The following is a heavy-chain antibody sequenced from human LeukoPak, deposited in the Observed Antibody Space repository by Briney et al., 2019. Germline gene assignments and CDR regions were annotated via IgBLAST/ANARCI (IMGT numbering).Heavy chain of an antibody. D-gene: IGHD2-15*01. CDR2: INPNSGGT. CDR3: ARWEYCSGGSCYSSGGRRNWFDP. J-gene: IGHJ5*02. CDR1: GYTFTGYY. Sequence: ASVKVSCKASGYTFTGYYMHWVRQAPGQGLEWMGWINPNSGGTNYAQKFQGRVTMTRDTSISTAYMELSRLRSDDTAVYYCARWEYCSGGSCYSSGGRRNWFDPWGQGTLVTVSS. V-gene: IGHV1-2*02.